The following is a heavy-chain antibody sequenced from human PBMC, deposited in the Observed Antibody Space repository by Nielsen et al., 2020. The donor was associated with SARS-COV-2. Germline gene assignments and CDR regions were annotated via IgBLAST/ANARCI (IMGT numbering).Heavy chain of an antibody. J-gene: IGHJ4*02. Sequence: SETLSLTCAVYGGSFSGYYWSWIRQPPGKGLEWIGEINHSGSTNYNPSLKSRVTISVDTSKNQFSPKLSSVTAADTAVYYCARGPAYCGGDCYFDYWGQGTLVTVSS. V-gene: IGHV4-34*01. CDR1: GGSFSGYY. CDR2: INHSGST. D-gene: IGHD2-21*02. CDR3: ARGPAYCGGDCYFDY.